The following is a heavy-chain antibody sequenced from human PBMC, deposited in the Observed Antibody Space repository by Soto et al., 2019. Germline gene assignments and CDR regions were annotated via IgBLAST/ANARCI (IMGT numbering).Heavy chain of an antibody. CDR3: ARGAGYFFYNMDV. CDR1: GFTFSSHG. Sequence: QVQLVESGGGVVQPGGSLRLSCTASGFTFSSHGMHWVRQAPGQGLEWVAVIWDDGTNRYYVDSVRGRFTISRDNSKNTLYLEMNNLRAEDTALYYCARGAGYFFYNMDVWGKVNTVTVAS. CDR2: IWDDGTNR. V-gene: IGHV3-33*01. J-gene: IGHJ6*03.